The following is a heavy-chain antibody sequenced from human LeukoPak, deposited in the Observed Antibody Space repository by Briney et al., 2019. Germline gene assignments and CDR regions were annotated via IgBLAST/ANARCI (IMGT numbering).Heavy chain of an antibody. V-gene: IGHV3-30-3*01. CDR1: GFHFSGFA. J-gene: IGHJ5*01. D-gene: IGHD6-13*01. CDR3: ARDPMAAAADRALCDS. CDR2: IPYDGNNK. Sequence: GGSLRLSCAASGFHFSGFALVWVRQAPGKGLEWVAVIPYDGNNKDYADSVKGRFTISRDNSKNTVYLQLNSLRPEDTAVYYCARDPMAAAADRALCDSWGQGTLVTVSS.